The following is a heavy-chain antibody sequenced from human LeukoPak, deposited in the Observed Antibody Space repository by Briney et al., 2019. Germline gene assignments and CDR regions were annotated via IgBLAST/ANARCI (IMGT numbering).Heavy chain of an antibody. Sequence: GGSLRLSCAASGFTFSSYWMHWVRQAPGKGLVWVSRINSDGSSTSYADSVKGRFTISRDNAKNTLYLQMSSLRAEDTAVYYCASFQKLRLGELSLYPPWGQGTLVTVSS. CDR3: ASFQKLRLGELSLYPP. CDR1: GFTFSSYW. CDR2: INSDGSST. V-gene: IGHV3-74*01. D-gene: IGHD3-16*02. J-gene: IGHJ5*02.